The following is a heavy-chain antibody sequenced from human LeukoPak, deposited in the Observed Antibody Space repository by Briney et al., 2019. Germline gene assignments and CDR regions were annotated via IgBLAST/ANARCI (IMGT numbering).Heavy chain of an antibody. J-gene: IGHJ3*02. V-gene: IGHV3-11*04. Sequence: PGGSLRLSCAASGFTFSDYYMSWIRQAPGKGLEWVSYISSSGSTIYYADSVKGRFTISRDHAKNSLYLQMNSLRAEDTAVHYCACYYGSGSYYNSGAFDIWGQGTMVTVSS. CDR3: ACYYGSGSYYNSGAFDI. CDR2: ISSSGSTI. D-gene: IGHD3-10*01. CDR1: GFTFSDYY.